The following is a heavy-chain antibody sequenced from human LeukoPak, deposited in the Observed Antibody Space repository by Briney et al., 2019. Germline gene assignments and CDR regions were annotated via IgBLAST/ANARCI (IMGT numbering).Heavy chain of an antibody. V-gene: IGHV3-23*01. CDR1: GFTFSSYA. CDR2: ISGSGVTS. J-gene: IGHJ4*02. CDR3: ATTGPPPY. D-gene: IGHD1-14*01. Sequence: GGSLRLSCAASGFTFSSYAMSWVRQAPGKGLEWVSAISGSGVTSYYADSVKGRLTISRDNSKNTLYLQMNSLRADDTAVYYCATTGPPPYWGQGTLVTVSS.